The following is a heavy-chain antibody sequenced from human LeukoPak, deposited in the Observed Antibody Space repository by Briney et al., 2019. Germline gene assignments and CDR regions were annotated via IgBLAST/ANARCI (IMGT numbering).Heavy chain of an antibody. CDR2: IYTSGST. V-gene: IGHV4-61*02. D-gene: IGHD3-3*01. CDR1: GGSISSGSYY. Sequence: SETLSLTCTVSGGSISSGSYYWSWIRQPAGKGLEWIGRIYTSGSTNYNPSLKSRVTISVDTSKNQFSLKLSSVTAADTAVYYCASLNGSGYYFDYWGQGTLVTVSS. J-gene: IGHJ4*02. CDR3: ASLNGSGYYFDY.